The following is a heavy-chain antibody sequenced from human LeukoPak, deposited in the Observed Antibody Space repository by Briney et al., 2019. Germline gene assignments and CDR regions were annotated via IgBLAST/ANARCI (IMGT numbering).Heavy chain of an antibody. CDR1: GGTFSSYA. V-gene: IGHV1-69*05. CDR2: IIPIFGTA. J-gene: IGHJ4*02. D-gene: IGHD3-22*01. Sequence: SVKVSCKASGGTFSSYAISWVRQAPGQGLEWMGGIIPIFGTANYAQKFQGRVTITTDESTSTAYMELSSLRSEDTAVYYCVSSVTAYYDSSSDDYWGQGTLVTVSS. CDR3: VSSVTAYYDSSSDDY.